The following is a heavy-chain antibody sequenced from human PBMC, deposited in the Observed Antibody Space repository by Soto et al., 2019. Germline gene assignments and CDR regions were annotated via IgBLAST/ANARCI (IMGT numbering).Heavy chain of an antibody. D-gene: IGHD3-22*01. CDR3: ARDDFGRGWLLPSFDAFDI. Sequence: GGSLRLSCAASGFTFSSYSMNWVRQAPGKGLEWVSSISSSSSYIYYADSVKGRFTISRDNAKNSLYLQMNSLRAEDTAVYYCARDDFGRGWLLPSFDAFDIWGQGTMVTVSS. CDR1: GFTFSSYS. V-gene: IGHV3-21*01. CDR2: ISSSSSYI. J-gene: IGHJ3*02.